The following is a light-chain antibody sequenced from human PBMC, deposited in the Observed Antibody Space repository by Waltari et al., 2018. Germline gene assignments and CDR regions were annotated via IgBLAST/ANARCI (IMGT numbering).Light chain of an antibody. Sequence: EIVLTQSPGTLSLSPGERATLSCRASQSVSSSYLAWYQQKPGQDPRLLIYGASSRATGTPDRFSGSGSGTDFTLTISRLEPEDFAVYYCQQYGSSPWTFGQGTKVEIK. CDR1: QSVSSSY. CDR3: QQYGSSPWT. V-gene: IGKV3-20*01. CDR2: GAS. J-gene: IGKJ1*01.